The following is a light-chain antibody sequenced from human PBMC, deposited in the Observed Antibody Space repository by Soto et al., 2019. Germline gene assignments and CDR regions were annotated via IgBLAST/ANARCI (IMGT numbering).Light chain of an antibody. V-gene: IGLV1-40*01. CDR1: RSNSGAGYD. J-gene: IGLJ3*02. Sequence: QSVLTQPPSVSGAPGQRVTSSCTGSRSNSGAGYDVHWYQQLPGTAPKLLIYGNSNRPSGVPDRFSGSKSGTSASLAITGLQAEDDADYYCQYYDSGLIGWVFGGGTKVTVL. CDR2: GNS. CDR3: QYYDSGLIGWV.